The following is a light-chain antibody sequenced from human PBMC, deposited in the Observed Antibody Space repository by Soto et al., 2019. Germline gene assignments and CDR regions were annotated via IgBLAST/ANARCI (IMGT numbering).Light chain of an antibody. CDR2: DAS. J-gene: IGKJ5*01. CDR3: HQRSNWRPT. Sequence: EIVLTQSPATLSLSPGERATLSCRASQSVSSYLAWYQQKPGQAPRLLIYDASNRASGIPARFSGSGSGTDFTLTIISLEPEDFAVYNFHQRSNWRPTFGQVTQLEIK. CDR1: QSVSSY. V-gene: IGKV3-11*01.